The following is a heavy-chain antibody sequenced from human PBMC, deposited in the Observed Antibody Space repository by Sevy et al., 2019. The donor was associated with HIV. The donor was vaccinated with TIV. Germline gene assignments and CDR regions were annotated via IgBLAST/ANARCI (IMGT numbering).Heavy chain of an antibody. CDR2: ISAYNGNT. V-gene: IGHV1-18*01. CDR1: GYTFTIYG. CDR3: ARAHLGAVVEL. J-gene: IGHJ4*02. D-gene: IGHD3-22*01. Sequence: ASVNVSCKASGYTFTIYGISWVRQAPGQGLEWMGWISAYNGNTNYAQKLQGRVTMTTDTYTSTAYMELRSLRSDDTAVSYCARAHLGAVVELWGQGTLVTVSS.